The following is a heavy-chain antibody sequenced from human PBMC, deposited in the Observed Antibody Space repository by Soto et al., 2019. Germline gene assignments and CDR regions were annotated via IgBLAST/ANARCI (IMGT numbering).Heavy chain of an antibody. CDR2: VHGGGST. CDR1: GFTVSNNH. Sequence: VQLVESEGGLIQPGGSLRLSCAASGFTVSNNHMTWVRQAAGKGLELVSFVHGGGSTSYADSVKGRFTISRDNSKNTLYLQMDSLRAEDTAIYYCAGRLTTAASLDYWGRGTLVTVSS. CDR3: AGRLTTAASLDY. J-gene: IGHJ4*02. V-gene: IGHV3-53*01. D-gene: IGHD3-16*01.